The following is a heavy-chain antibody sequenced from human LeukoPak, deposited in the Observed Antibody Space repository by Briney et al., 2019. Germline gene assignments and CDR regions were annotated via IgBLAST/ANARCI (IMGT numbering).Heavy chain of an antibody. CDR2: INTNTGDP. CDR3: ARTLPYSYGSDAFDI. D-gene: IGHD5-18*01. CDR1: GYTLTSYG. V-gene: IGHV7-4-1*02. J-gene: IGHJ3*02. Sequence: ASVKVSCKASGYTLTSYGISWVRQAPGQGLEWIGWINTNTGDPTYAQGFTGRFVSSLDTSVSTAYLQISSLKAEDTAVYYCARTLPYSYGSDAFDIWGQGTMVTVSS.